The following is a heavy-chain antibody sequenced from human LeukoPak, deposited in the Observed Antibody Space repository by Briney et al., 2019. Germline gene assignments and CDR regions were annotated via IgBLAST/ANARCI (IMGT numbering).Heavy chain of an antibody. CDR2: ISYDGSNK. Sequence: PGGSLRLSCAASGFTFSSYGMHWVRQAPGKGLEWVAVISYDGSNKYYADSVKGRFTISRDNSKNTLYLQMNSLRAEDTAVYYCAKVEYSGYERFDYWGQGTLVTVSS. J-gene: IGHJ4*02. CDR3: AKVEYSGYERFDY. V-gene: IGHV3-30*18. D-gene: IGHD5-12*01. CDR1: GFTFSSYG.